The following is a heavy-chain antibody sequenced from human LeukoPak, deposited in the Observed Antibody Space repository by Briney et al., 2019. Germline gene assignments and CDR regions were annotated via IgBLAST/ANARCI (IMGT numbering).Heavy chain of an antibody. J-gene: IGHJ3*01. D-gene: IGHD6-13*01. Sequence: PSETLSLTCTVSGGSISTYYWSWIRQPPGKGLEWFGYIHYSGSTNYSPSLKSRVTISVDTSKSQFSLKLSSVTAADTAVYYCARRSKASAGGAFDVWGQGTMVTVSS. CDR3: ARRSKASAGGAFDV. CDR2: IHYSGST. CDR1: GGSISTYY. V-gene: IGHV4-59*01.